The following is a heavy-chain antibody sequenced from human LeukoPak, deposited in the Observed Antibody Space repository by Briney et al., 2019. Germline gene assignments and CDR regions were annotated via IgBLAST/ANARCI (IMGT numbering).Heavy chain of an antibody. CDR2: IRHTGNT. Sequence: PSETLSLTCTVSGGSISSSAYYCSWIRQPPGKGLEWVGYIRHTGNTYYNPSLKSRVTISADRSKNQFSLNLSSVTAADTAVYYCMRGGIGYDSDYWGQGTLVTVSS. CDR1: GGSISSSAYY. J-gene: IGHJ4*02. CDR3: MRGGIGYDSDY. V-gene: IGHV4-30-2*01. D-gene: IGHD5-12*01.